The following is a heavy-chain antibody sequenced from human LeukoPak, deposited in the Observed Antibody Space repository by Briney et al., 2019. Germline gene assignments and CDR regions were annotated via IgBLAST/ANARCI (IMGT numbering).Heavy chain of an antibody. CDR2: IHPGDSET. CDR3: ARSSGSGSYYRY. D-gene: IGHD3-10*01. V-gene: IGHV5-51*01. J-gene: IGHJ4*02. Sequence: GESLKISCKGSEYSFTTYWIGWVRPMPGKGLEWMAIIHPGDSETRYSPSFQGQVTISADKSISTAYLQWTSLKASDTAMYYCARSSGSGSYYRYWGQGTLVTVSS. CDR1: EYSFTTYW.